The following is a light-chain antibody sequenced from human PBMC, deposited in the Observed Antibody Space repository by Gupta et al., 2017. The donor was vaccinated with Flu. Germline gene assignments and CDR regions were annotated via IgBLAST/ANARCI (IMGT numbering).Light chain of an antibody. CDR1: QSVASY. V-gene: IGKV3-11*01. J-gene: IGKJ5*01. CDR2: DAS. Sequence: EIVLTQSPATLSLSPGEGATLSCRASQSVASYLAWYQQKPGQAPRLLISDASNRATDIPARFSGSGSGTDFTLTISSLQPEDFAIYYCQQRSSWPITFGQGTLLEIK. CDR3: QQRSSWPIT.